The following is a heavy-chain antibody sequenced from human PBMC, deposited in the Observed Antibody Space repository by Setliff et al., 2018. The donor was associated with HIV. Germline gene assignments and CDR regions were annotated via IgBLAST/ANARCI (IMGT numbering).Heavy chain of an antibody. V-gene: IGHV4-34*01. CDR3: AREGGQGYSGSGSFYHRNFDL. Sequence: PSETLSLTCAVYGGSLSGSYWSWVRQSPGRGLEWIGEINQSGNTNFNPSLKSRLIISVETSKSQFSLKLTSVTAADTALYYCAREGGQGYSGSGSFYHRNFDLWGRGTLVTVSS. CDR2: INQSGNT. D-gene: IGHD3-10*01. J-gene: IGHJ2*01. CDR1: GGSLSGSY.